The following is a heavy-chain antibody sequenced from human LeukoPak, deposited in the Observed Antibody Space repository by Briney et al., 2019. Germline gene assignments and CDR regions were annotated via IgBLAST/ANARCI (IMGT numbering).Heavy chain of an antibody. V-gene: IGHV4-39*07. J-gene: IGHJ5*02. Sequence: SETLSLTCTVSGGSISSSSYYWGWIRQPPGKGLGGIGSIYYTGSTYYNPSLKRRVTISVDTSKNQFSLKLSSVTAADTAVYYCARDPAIVGATHWFDPWGQGTLVTVSS. CDR2: IYYTGST. D-gene: IGHD1-26*01. CDR3: ARDPAIVGATHWFDP. CDR1: GGSISSSSYY.